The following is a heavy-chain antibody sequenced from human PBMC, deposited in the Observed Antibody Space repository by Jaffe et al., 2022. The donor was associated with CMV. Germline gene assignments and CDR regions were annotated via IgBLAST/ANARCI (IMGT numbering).Heavy chain of an antibody. J-gene: IGHJ6*02. Sequence: QVRLVQSGAEVKKPGSSVRVSCKVSGLTFSDLPGRTFSDFPVIWVRQTPGQGLEWVGRSTTMLGPPTYAQKFRGRVTISADASTSTAYIDLSSLRSEDTAVYYCAHSYSMSSSGMDVWGQGTTVIVSS. CDR3: AHSYSMSSSGMDV. CDR1: GLTFSDLPGRTFSDFP. CDR2: STTMLGPP. V-gene: IGHV1-69*01. D-gene: IGHD1-26*01.